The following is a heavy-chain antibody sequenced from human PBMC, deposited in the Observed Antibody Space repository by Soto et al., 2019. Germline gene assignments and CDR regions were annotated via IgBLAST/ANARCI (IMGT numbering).Heavy chain of an antibody. D-gene: IGHD3-9*01. Sequence: ASVKVSCKASGYTFTSYYMHWVRQAPGQGLEWMGIINPSGGSTSYAQKFQGRVTMTRDTSTSTVYMELSSLRSEDTAVYYCARGPRPYYDILTGYYFDYWGQGTLVTVSS. J-gene: IGHJ4*02. CDR2: INPSGGST. CDR1: GYTFTSYY. CDR3: ARGPRPYYDILTGYYFDY. V-gene: IGHV1-46*03.